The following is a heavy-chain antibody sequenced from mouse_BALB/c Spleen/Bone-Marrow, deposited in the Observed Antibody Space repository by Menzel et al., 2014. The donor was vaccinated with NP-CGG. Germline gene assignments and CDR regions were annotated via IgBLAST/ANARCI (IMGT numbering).Heavy chain of an antibody. V-gene: IGHV1-80*01. CDR1: GYAFSTYW. Sequence: VQLQQSGAELVRPGSSVKISCKSSGYAFSTYWINWVKQRPGQGLEWIGQTYPGDGDTDFNGKFKGKATLTADRSSNTAYMEFSSLTSEDSAVYFCARGGISVDYWGQGTTLTVSS. CDR3: ARGGISVDY. CDR2: TYPGDGDT. J-gene: IGHJ2*01.